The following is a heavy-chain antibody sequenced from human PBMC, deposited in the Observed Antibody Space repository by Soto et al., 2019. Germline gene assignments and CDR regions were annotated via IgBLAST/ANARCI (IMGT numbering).Heavy chain of an antibody. J-gene: IGHJ3*02. CDR1: GFTFGDYA. Sequence: GGSLRLSCTASGFTFGDYAMSWFRQAPGKGLEWVGFIRSKAYGGTTEYAASVKGRFTISRDDSKSIAYLQMNSLKTEDTAVYYCTREGDPNSGSYFAFDIWGQGTMVTVSS. CDR2: IRSKAYGGTT. CDR3: TREGDPNSGSYFAFDI. V-gene: IGHV3-49*03. D-gene: IGHD1-26*01.